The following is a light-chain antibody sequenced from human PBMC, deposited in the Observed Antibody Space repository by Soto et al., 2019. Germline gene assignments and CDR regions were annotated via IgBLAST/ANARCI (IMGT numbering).Light chain of an antibody. CDR2: GAS. CDR3: QQSHTIPAWT. J-gene: IGKJ1*01. Sequence: QLTQSPSTLSGSVGDRFTITCLASQSISTYLNWYQQKPGKAPKVLIYGASNLQSGVPSRFSGSGSGTDFTLTINSLQPEDFATYYCQQSHTIPAWTFGQGTKVDI. V-gene: IGKV1-39*01. CDR1: QSISTY.